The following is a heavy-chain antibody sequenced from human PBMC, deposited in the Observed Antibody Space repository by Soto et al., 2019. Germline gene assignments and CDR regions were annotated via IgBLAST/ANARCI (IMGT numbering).Heavy chain of an antibody. D-gene: IGHD4-17*01. CDR2: TRNRANSYTT. CDR3: ARSTVSTTPYYSDY. CDR1: GFTFSDHY. Sequence: PGGSLRLSCAASGFTFSDHYMDWVRRAPGKGLEWVGRTRNRANSYTTEYAASVRGRFTISRDDSNNLLYLQMSSLKTEDTAVYHCARSTVSTTPYYSDYWGQGTLVTVSS. J-gene: IGHJ4*02. V-gene: IGHV3-72*01.